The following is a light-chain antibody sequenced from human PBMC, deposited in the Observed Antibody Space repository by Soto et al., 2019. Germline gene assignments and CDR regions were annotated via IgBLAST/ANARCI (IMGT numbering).Light chain of an antibody. CDR2: EGS. CDR3: CSYAGSRGLV. V-gene: IGLV2-23*01. J-gene: IGLJ2*01. CDR1: SSDVGSYNL. Sequence: QSVLTQPASVSGSPGQSITISCTGTSSDVGSYNLVSWYQQHPGKAPKLMIYEGSKRPSGVSNRFSGSKSGNTASLTISGLQAEDEAYYYCCSYAGSRGLVFGGGTQLTVL.